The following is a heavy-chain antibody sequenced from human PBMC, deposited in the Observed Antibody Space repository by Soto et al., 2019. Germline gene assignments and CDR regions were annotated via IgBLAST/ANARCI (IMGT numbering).Heavy chain of an antibody. Sequence: PVRSVRLSCAASGFTVSSNYMSWVRQAPGKGLEWVSVIYSGGSTYYADSVKGRFTISRDNSKNTLYLQMNSLRAEDTAVYYCARDAYPFITGTHHGWDVWGQGTTVT. J-gene: IGHJ3*01. CDR2: IYSGGST. D-gene: IGHD1-20*01. V-gene: IGHV3-53*01. CDR3: ARDAYPFITGTHHGWDV. CDR1: GFTVSSNY.